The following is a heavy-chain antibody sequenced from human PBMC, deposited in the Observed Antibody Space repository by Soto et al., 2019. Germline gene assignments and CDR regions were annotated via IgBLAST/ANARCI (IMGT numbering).Heavy chain of an antibody. J-gene: IGHJ6*03. D-gene: IGHD3-10*01. CDR2: MNPNSGNT. Sequence: XSVKVSCKASGYTFXSYDINWVRQATGQGLEWMGWMNPNSGNTGYAQKFQGRVTMTRNTSISTAYMELSSLRSEDTAVYYCARMGMVRGVIYYYYYYMDVWGKGTTVTVSS. V-gene: IGHV1-8*01. CDR3: ARMGMVRGVIYYYYYYMDV. CDR1: GYTFXSYD.